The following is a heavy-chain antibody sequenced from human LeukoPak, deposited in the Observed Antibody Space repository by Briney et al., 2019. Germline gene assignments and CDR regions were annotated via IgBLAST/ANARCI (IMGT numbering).Heavy chain of an antibody. CDR1: GGSISSYY. V-gene: IGHV4-4*08. CDR3: ATDYGGNSDWYFDL. Sequence: SETLSLTCTVSGGSISSYYWSWIRQPPGKGLGWIGYIYTSGSTNYNPSLKSRVTISVDTSKRHISLRLSSVTAADTAVYYCATDYGGNSDWYFDLWGRGTLVTVSS. J-gene: IGHJ2*01. CDR2: IYTSGST. D-gene: IGHD4-23*01.